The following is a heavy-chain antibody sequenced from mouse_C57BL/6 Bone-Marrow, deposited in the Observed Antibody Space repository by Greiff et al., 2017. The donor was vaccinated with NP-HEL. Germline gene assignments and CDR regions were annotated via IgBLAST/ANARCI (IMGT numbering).Heavy chain of an antibody. CDR1: GFNIKDDY. Sequence: VQLQQSGAELVRPGASVKLSCTASGFNIKDDYMHWVKQRPEQGLEWIGWIDPENGDTESALKFQGKATITADTSSNTAYLQLSSLTSEDTAVYYCATDGSVLDVWGTGTTVTVSS. J-gene: IGHJ1*03. CDR2: IDPENGDT. V-gene: IGHV14-4*01. D-gene: IGHD1-1*01. CDR3: ATDGSVLDV.